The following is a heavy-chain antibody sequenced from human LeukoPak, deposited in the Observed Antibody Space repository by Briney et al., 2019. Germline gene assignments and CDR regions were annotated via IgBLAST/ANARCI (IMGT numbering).Heavy chain of an antibody. V-gene: IGHV4-4*07. CDR2: IYTSGST. J-gene: IGHJ6*02. CDR3: AXXXSYRRGAYYYGMDV. Sequence: SETLSLTCTVSGGSISSYYWSWIRQPAGKGLEWIGRIYTSGSTNYNPSLKSRVTMSVDTSKNQFSLKLSSVTAADTAVYYCAXXXSYRRGAYYYGMDVWGQGTTVTVPS. D-gene: IGHD3-10*01. CDR1: GGSISSYY.